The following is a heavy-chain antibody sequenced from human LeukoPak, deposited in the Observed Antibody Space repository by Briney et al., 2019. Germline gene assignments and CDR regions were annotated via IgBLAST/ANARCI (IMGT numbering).Heavy chain of an antibody. V-gene: IGHV3-53*01. J-gene: IGHJ4*02. CDR2: IYSGSSS. D-gene: IGHD3-16*01. Sequence: GGSLRLSCAASGFSVSSNYMTWIRQAPGKGLEWVSDIYSGSSSYYSEYVMGRLTISRDKSKNTLYLQMNSLRAEDTAVYYCSGGGFALIDYWGQGTLVTVSS. CDR1: GFSVSSNY. CDR3: SGGGFALIDY.